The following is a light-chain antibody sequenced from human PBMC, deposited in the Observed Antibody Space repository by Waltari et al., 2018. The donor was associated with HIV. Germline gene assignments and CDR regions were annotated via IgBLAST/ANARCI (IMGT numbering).Light chain of an antibody. CDR1: QGISNS. J-gene: IGKJ1*01. Sequence: IRMTQSPSSFSESVGDRVTITCRASQGISNSLAWYQQKPGKAPKLLFYDTSTLQTGVPSRFSGVGSETDFSLTISCLHSENFATYYCQHYHSDPPTFGQGTNVEIK. V-gene: IGKV1-8*01. CDR2: DTS. CDR3: QHYHSDPPT.